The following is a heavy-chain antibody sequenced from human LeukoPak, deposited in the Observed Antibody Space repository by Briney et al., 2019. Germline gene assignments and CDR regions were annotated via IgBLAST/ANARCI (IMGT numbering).Heavy chain of an antibody. CDR1: GFTLSSYA. V-gene: IGHV3-30*18. J-gene: IGHJ4*02. Sequence: GGSLRLSCAASGFTLSSYAMHWVRQAPGKGLEGVTVISTDGKDKKYADSVKGRFAISRDNSKATLDLQMNSLRAEDTAVYYCAKDQKWGPADYYFDSWGQGTLVTVSS. D-gene: IGHD2-2*01. CDR3: AKDQKWGPADYYFDS. CDR2: ISTDGKDK.